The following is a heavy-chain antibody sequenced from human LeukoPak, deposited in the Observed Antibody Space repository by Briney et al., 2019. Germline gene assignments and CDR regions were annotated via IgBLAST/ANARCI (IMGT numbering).Heavy chain of an antibody. CDR1: GFTFSSYE. CDR3: ARGPSGYHNT. V-gene: IGHV3-48*03. D-gene: IGHD5-12*01. J-gene: IGHJ4*02. CDR2: ISSSGSTI. Sequence: QPGGSLRLSCAASGFTFSSYEMNWVRQAPGKGLEWVSYISSSGSTIYYADSVKGRFTISRDNSKNTLYLQMNSLRAEDTAVYYCARGPSGYHNTGGQGTLVTVSS.